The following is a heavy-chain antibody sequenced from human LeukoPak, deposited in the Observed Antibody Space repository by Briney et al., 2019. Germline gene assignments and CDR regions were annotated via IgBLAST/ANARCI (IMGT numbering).Heavy chain of an antibody. J-gene: IGHJ5*02. CDR2: ISSSGSTI. CDR1: GFTFSDYY. Sequence: GGSLRLSCAASGFTFSDYYMSWIRQAPGKGLEWVSSISSSGSTIYYADSVKGRFTISRDNAKNSLYLQMNSLSPEDTAVYYCARDAGGYWFDPWGQGTLVTVSS. V-gene: IGHV3-11*04. CDR3: ARDAGGYWFDP. D-gene: IGHD2-8*02.